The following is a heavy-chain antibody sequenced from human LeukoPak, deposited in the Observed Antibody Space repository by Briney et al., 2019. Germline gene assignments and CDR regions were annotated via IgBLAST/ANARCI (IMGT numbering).Heavy chain of an antibody. CDR1: GYSFTSYW. Sequence: GESLKISCKGSGYSFTSYWIGWVRQMPGKGLEWMGIIYPGDSDTRYSPSFQGQVTISAEKSISTAYLQWSSLKASDTAMYYCARAPYQLLSDYYYYGMDVWGQGTTVTVSS. J-gene: IGHJ6*02. V-gene: IGHV5-51*01. D-gene: IGHD2-2*01. CDR3: ARAPYQLLSDYYYYGMDV. CDR2: IYPGDSDT.